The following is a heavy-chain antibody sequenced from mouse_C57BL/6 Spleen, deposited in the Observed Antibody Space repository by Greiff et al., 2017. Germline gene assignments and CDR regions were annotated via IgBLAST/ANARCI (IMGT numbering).Heavy chain of an antibody. V-gene: IGHV1-59*01. CDR2: IDPSDSYT. Sequence: QVQLQQPGAELVRPGTSVKLSCKASGYTFTSYWMHWVKQRPGQGLEWIGVIDPSDSYTNYNQKFKGKATLTVDTSSSTAYMQLSSLTSEDSAVYYCEGYRGSLDYWGQGTTLTVSS. CDR3: EGYRGSLDY. J-gene: IGHJ2*01. CDR1: GYTFTSYW. D-gene: IGHD1-1*01.